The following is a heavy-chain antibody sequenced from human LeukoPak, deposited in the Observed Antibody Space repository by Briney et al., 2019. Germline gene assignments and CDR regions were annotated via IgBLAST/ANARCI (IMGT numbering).Heavy chain of an antibody. V-gene: IGHV3-30*02. CDR3: AKGTSLIVGDTGPFDY. CDR1: GFTFSNYA. D-gene: IGHD1-26*01. J-gene: IGHJ4*02. Sequence: PGRSLRRSCAASGFTFSNYAMHWVRQAPGKGLEWVAFIRYDGSNKYYADSVKGRFTISRDNSKNTLYLQMNSLRAEDTAVYYCAKGTSLIVGDTGPFDYWGQGTLVTVSS. CDR2: IRYDGSNK.